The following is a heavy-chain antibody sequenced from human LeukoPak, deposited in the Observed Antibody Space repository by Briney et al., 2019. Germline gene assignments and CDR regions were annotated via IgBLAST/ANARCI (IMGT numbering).Heavy chain of an antibody. D-gene: IGHD3-22*01. CDR1: GFTFSSYW. Sequence: GGSLRLSCAASGFTFSSYWMHWIRQAPGKGLVWVSRINSDGSSTSYADSVKGRFTISRDNAKNTLYLQMNSLRAEDTAVYYCARDRYYYDSSGYLNYWGQGTLVTVSS. J-gene: IGHJ4*02. CDR3: ARDRYYYDSSGYLNY. V-gene: IGHV3-74*01. CDR2: INSDGSST.